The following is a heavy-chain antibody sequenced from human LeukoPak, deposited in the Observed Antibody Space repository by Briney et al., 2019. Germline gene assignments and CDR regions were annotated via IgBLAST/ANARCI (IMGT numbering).Heavy chain of an antibody. CDR1: GGSISSYY. D-gene: IGHD5/OR15-5a*01. J-gene: IGHJ4*02. CDR2: INHSGST. CDR3: ARGLLFDY. V-gene: IGHV4-34*01. Sequence: MASETLSLTCTVSGGSISSYYWSWIRQPPGKGLEWIGEINHSGSTNYNPSLKSRVTISVDTSKNQFSLKLSSVTAADTAVYYCARGLLFDYWGQGTLVTVSS.